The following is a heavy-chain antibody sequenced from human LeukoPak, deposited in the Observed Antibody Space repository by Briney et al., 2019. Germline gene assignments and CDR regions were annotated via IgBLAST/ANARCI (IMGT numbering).Heavy chain of an antibody. CDR1: GGSISSNIYY. D-gene: IGHD6-13*01. V-gene: IGHV4-39*07. CDR3: ARGASSRFEH. Sequence: SETLSLTCTVSGGSISSNIYYWGWIRQSPGKGLEWIANIYYTGSTYYNPSLKSRVTISVDASKSQFSLELSSVTAADTAVYYCARGASSRFEHWGQGTLVTVSS. CDR2: IYYTGST. J-gene: IGHJ4*02.